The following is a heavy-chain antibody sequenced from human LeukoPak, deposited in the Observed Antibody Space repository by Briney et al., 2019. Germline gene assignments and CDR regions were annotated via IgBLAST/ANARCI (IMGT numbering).Heavy chain of an antibody. Sequence: SETLSLTCTVSGGSISSGGYYWSWIRQHPGKGLEWIGYIYYSGSTYYNPSLKSRVTISVDTSKNQFSLKLSSVTAADTAVYYCASLGYSYGPTLYGMDVWGKGTTVTVSS. CDR1: GGSISSGGYY. D-gene: IGHD5-18*01. CDR3: ASLGYSYGPTLYGMDV. V-gene: IGHV4-31*03. CDR2: IYYSGST. J-gene: IGHJ6*04.